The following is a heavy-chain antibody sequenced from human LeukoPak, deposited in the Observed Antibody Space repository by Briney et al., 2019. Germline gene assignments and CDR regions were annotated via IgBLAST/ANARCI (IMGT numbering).Heavy chain of an antibody. Sequence: PGGSLGLSCAASGFTFSSYAMSWVRQAPGEGLEWVSAISGSGGSTYYADSVKGRFTISRDNSKNRLYLQMNSRIAEDTAVYYCAKVRYTIFGVVTNFDYWGQGTLVTVSS. V-gene: IGHV3-23*01. CDR3: AKVRYTIFGVVTNFDY. CDR2: ISGSGGST. D-gene: IGHD3-3*01. J-gene: IGHJ4*02. CDR1: GFTFSSYA.